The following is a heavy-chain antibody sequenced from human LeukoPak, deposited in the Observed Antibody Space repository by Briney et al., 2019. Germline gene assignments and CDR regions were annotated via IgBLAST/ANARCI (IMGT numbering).Heavy chain of an antibody. J-gene: IGHJ4*02. D-gene: IGHD4-17*01. CDR1: GFTFSDYY. Sequence: GGSLRLSCAASGFTFSDYYMSWIRQAPGKGLEWVSYISSSGSTIYYADSVKGRFTISRDNAKNSLYLQMNSLRAEDTAVYYCARDKEHGDSFFDNWGQGTLVTVSS. V-gene: IGHV3-11*04. CDR3: ARDKEHGDSFFDN. CDR2: ISSSGSTI.